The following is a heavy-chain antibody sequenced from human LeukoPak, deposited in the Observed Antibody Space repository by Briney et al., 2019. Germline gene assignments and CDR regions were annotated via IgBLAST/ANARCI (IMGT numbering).Heavy chain of an antibody. V-gene: IGHV3-30*04. J-gene: IGHJ6*02. D-gene: IGHD5/OR15-5a*01. Sequence: QTGGSLRLSCAASGFTFSSYAMHWVRQAPGKGLEWVAVISYDGSNKYYADSVKGRFTISRDNSKNTLYLQMNSLRAEDTAVYYCARESTIGSHGMDVWGQGNTVTVSS. CDR3: ARESTIGSHGMDV. CDR1: GFTFSSYA. CDR2: ISYDGSNK.